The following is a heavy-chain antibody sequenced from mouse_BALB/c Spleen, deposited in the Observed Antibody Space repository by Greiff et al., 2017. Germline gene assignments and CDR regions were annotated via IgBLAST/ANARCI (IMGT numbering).Heavy chain of an antibody. CDR1: GYTFTSYW. CDR2: IYPGSGST. Sequence: LQQPGSELVRPGASVKLSCKASGYTFTSYWMHWVKQRHGQGLEWIGNIYPGSGSTNYDEKFKSKGTLTVDTSSSTAYMHLSSLTSEDSAVYYCTREGRPPLAMDYWGQGTSVTVSS. V-gene: IGHV1S22*01. D-gene: IGHD6-1*01. J-gene: IGHJ4*01. CDR3: TREGRPPLAMDY.